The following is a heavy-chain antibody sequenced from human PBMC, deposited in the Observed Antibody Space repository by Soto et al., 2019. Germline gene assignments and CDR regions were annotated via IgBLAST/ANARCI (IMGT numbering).Heavy chain of an antibody. Sequence: QVQLVQSGAEVKKPGSSVKVSCKASGGTFSSYTISWVRQAPGQGLEWMGWIIPILGIANYAQKFQGRVTITADKSTRTAYMELSSLRSEDTAVYYCAVKLGYCSGGSCLWGQGTLVTVSS. D-gene: IGHD2-15*01. V-gene: IGHV1-69*02. CDR3: AVKLGYCSGGSCL. CDR2: IIPILGIA. J-gene: IGHJ4*02. CDR1: GGTFSSYT.